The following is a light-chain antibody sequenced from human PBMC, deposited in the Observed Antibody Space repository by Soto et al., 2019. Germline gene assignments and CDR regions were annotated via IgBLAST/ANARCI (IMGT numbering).Light chain of an antibody. CDR3: SSYTSSSTPRVV. V-gene: IGLV2-14*01. CDR1: SSDVGGYNY. Sequence: QSALTQPASVSGSPGQSITISCTGTSSDVGGYNYVSWYQQHPGKAPKLMIYDVSNRPSGVSNRFSGSKSGNTASLTISGLPAEDEADYYCSSYTSSSTPRVVFGGGTQLTVL. CDR2: DVS. J-gene: IGLJ2*01.